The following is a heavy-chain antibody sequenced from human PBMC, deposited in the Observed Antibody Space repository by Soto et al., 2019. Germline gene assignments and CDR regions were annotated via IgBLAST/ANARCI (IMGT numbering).Heavy chain of an antibody. CDR1: GFTFSGSA. CDR3: TRLGHYYGSSGYYYPAPY. V-gene: IGHV3-73*01. CDR2: IRSKANSYAT. Sequence: GGSLRLSCVGSGFTFSGSAMHWVRQASGKGLEWVGRIRSKANSYATAYAASVKGRFTISRDDSKNTAYLQMNSLKTEDTAVYYCTRLGHYYGSSGYYYPAPYWGQGTLVTVSS. J-gene: IGHJ4*02. D-gene: IGHD3-22*01.